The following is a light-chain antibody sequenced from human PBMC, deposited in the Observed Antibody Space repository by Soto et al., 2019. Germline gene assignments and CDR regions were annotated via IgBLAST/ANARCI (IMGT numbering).Light chain of an antibody. Sequence: IALTQSPVTLSLTSMERATLSCRASQSVSSNYLAWYQQRLVQAPRILIYGASTRATGIPARFSGSGSGAEFTLTICCLQSEDFAVYYCKQYNNWPRTFGQGTKVDI. J-gene: IGKJ1*01. CDR2: GAS. V-gene: IGKV3-15*01. CDR3: KQYNNWPRT. CDR1: QSVSSN.